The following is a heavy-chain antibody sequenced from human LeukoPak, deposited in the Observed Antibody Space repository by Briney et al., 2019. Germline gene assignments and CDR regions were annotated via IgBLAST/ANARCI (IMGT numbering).Heavy chain of an antibody. D-gene: IGHD2-2*01. V-gene: IGHV3-23*01. J-gene: IGHJ4*02. CDR3: AKDEGIVVVPAAFGW. Sequence: GGSLRLSCAAPGFTFSSYAMSWVRQAPGKGLEWVSAISGSGGSTYYADSVKGRFTISRDNSKNTLYLQMNSLRAEDTAVYYCAKDEGIVVVPAAFGWWGQGTLVTVSS. CDR2: ISGSGGST. CDR1: GFTFSSYA.